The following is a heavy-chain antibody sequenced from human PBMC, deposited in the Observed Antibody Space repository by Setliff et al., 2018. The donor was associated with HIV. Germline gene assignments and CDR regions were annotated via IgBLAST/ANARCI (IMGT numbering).Heavy chain of an antibody. J-gene: IGHJ6*03. Sequence: SETLSLTCSISGGSISSNAYYWTWIRQHPGKGLEWIGQIHYSGTTYYDPSLKSQFVISRDTFKNEFSLKVNSVTAADTAVYYCARETYYYYIDVWGRGTTVTVS. CDR1: GGSISSNAYY. V-gene: IGHV4-31*01. CDR2: IHYSGTT. CDR3: ARETYYYYIDV.